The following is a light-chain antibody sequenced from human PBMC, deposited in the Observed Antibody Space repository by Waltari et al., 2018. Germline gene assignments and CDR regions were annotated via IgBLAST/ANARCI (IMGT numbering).Light chain of an antibody. CDR2: DVV. CDR1: RSHFRLLDY. J-gene: IGLJ1*01. CDR3: CSYTSSDTYV. V-gene: IGLV2-14*03. Sequence: SALPHPASVSGSPGQSITISCTGTRSHFRLLDYVSWYQQRPGKVPRLIIYDVVKRPSGVSNRFSGSMSGYTATLTISGLQAEDEADYYCCSYTSSDTYVFGSGTTVTVL.